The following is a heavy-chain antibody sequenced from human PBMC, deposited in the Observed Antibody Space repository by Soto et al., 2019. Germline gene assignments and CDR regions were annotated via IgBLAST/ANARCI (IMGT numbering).Heavy chain of an antibody. V-gene: IGHV4-59*12. D-gene: IGHD3-16*01. CDR2: IHYSGRT. CDR1: NGSISGFY. J-gene: IGHJ4*02. CDR3: VRGGGGIGNHFES. Sequence: SETLSLTCSFSNGSISGFYWTCIRHPPGKILEWIGYIHYSGRTDYNPSLTSRATMSVDTSKNQFSLNLKSITAADTAVYYCVRGGGGIGNHFESWARGTLVSV.